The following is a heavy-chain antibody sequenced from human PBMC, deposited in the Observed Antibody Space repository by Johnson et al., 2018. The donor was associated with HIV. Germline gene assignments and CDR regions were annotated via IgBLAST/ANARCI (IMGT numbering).Heavy chain of an antibody. Sequence: QVQLVESGGGLVQPGRSLRLSCAASGFTFSSYGMHWVRQAPGKGLEWVAVIWYDGSNKYYADSVKGRFTISRDNSKNTLYLQMNSLRAEDTAVYYCARDSPRIVGVPDAFDIWGQGTMVTVSS. J-gene: IGHJ3*02. V-gene: IGHV3-30*19. CDR2: IWYDGSNK. CDR3: ARDSPRIVGVPDAFDI. D-gene: IGHD1-26*01. CDR1: GFTFSSYG.